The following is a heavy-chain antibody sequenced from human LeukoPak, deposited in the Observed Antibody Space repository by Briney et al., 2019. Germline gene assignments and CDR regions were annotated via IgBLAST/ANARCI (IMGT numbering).Heavy chain of an antibody. D-gene: IGHD6-13*01. J-gene: IGHJ4*02. CDR3: ARWAGESSSWYPALFDC. CDR1: GGTFSNHA. Sequence: SVKVSCKASGGTFSNHAISWVRQAPGQGLEWMGVIIPMSGTANYAQKFQGRVTITADESTSTVYMELSSLTSEDTAVYYCARWAGESSSWYPALFDCWGQGTLVTVSS. V-gene: IGHV1-69*13. CDR2: IIPMSGTA.